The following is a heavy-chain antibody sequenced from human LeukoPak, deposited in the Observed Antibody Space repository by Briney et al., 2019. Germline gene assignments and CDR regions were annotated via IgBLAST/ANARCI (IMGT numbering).Heavy chain of an antibody. Sequence: SQTLSLTCTVSGGSISSGSYYWSWIRQPAGKGLEWIGRIYTSGSTNYNPSLKSRVTISVDTSKNQFSLNLSSVTAADTAVFYCARGHDYFDYWGQGTLVTVSS. CDR2: IYTSGST. CDR1: GGSISSGSYY. V-gene: IGHV4-61*02. CDR3: ARGHDYFDY. J-gene: IGHJ4*02.